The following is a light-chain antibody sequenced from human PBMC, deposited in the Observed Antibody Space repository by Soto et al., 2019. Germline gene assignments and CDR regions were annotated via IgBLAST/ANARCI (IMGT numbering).Light chain of an antibody. V-gene: IGKV3-15*01. CDR1: ERLTGN. CDR2: EVS. J-gene: IGKJ1*01. Sequence: IVMTQSPATLSLSPGDRATLSCRASERLTGNLAWYQHRPGQAPRLLIYEVSTRATYIPARFSGRGSRTEFTLTISSLQAEDSAVYYCQQYQDWPRTFGQGTQVEIX. CDR3: QQYQDWPRT.